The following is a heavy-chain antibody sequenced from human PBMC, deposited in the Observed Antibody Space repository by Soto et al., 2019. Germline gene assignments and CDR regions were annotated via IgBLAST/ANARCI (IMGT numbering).Heavy chain of an antibody. J-gene: IGHJ4*02. CDR2: IYYSGST. Sequence: SEPLSLPCTVSGGSISSSSYYWGWIRQPPGKGLEWIGSIYYSGSTYYNPSLKSRVTISVDTSKNQFSLKLSSVTAADTAVYYCARWWMVTAFDYWGQGTLVTVSS. CDR1: GGSISSSSYY. CDR3: ARWWMVTAFDY. V-gene: IGHV4-39*01. D-gene: IGHD2-21*02.